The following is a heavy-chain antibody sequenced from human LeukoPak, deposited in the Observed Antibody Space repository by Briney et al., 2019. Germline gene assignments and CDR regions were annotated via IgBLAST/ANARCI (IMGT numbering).Heavy chain of an antibody. CDR2: IYTSGIT. CDR3: ARGAEYYAIWGSYAGYSDY. V-gene: IGHV4-4*07. J-gene: IGHJ4*02. Sequence: SETRSLTCTVSGGSISTYDWSWIRQPAGKGLEWIGRIYTSGITNYNPCLKSGVTISLDRCKKKFFLKLTCVAAAATAVYFCARGAEYYAIWGSYAGYSDYWGQGISVTVSS. D-gene: IGHD3-16*01. CDR1: GGSISTYD.